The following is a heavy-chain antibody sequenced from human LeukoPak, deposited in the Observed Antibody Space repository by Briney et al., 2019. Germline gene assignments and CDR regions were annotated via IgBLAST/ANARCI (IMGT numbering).Heavy chain of an antibody. CDR3: AAPPGSGSYLHRVAFDI. Sequence: GGSLRLSCAASGFTFSSYGMHWVRQAPGKGLEWVAFIRYDGSNKYYADSVKGRFTISRDNSKNTLYLQMNSLRAEDTAVYYCAAPPGSGSYLHRVAFDIGGQGTMVTVSS. CDR2: IRYDGSNK. J-gene: IGHJ3*02. V-gene: IGHV3-30*02. D-gene: IGHD1-26*01. CDR1: GFTFSSYG.